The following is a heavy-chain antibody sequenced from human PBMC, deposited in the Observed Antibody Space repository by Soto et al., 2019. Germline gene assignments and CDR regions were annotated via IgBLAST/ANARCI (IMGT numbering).Heavy chain of an antibody. V-gene: IGHV3-48*03. CDR1: GFTFSSYE. D-gene: IGHD3-22*01. Sequence: PGGSLRLSCAASGFTFSSYEMNWVRQAPGKGLEWVSHITSRSDTIFYADSVTGRFTISRDNAESSLYLQMNSLRAEDTAVYYCARSSGHYRPFDAWAQGALVTVSS. CDR3: ARSSGHYRPFDA. J-gene: IGHJ4*02. CDR2: ITSRSDTI.